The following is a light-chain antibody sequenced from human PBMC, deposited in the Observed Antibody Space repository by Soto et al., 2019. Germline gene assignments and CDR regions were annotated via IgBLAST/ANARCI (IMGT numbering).Light chain of an antibody. V-gene: IGLV4-69*01. CDR1: SGHSSYA. CDR2: LNSDGSH. CDR3: QTWGTGTVV. Sequence: QLVPTQSPSASASPGASVTLTCTLSSGHSSYAVAWHQQQPEKGPRYLMKLNSDGSHNKGDGIPDRFSGSSSGAERYLTISSLQSEDEADYYCQTWGTGTVVFGGGTKLTVL. J-gene: IGLJ2*01.